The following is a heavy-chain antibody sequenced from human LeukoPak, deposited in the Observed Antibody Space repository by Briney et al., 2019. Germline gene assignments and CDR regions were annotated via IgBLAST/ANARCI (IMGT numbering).Heavy chain of an antibody. J-gene: IGHJ4*02. D-gene: IGHD3-3*01. Sequence: SETLSLTCAVYGGSFSGYYWSWIRQPPGKGLEWIGEINHSGSTNYNPSLKSRVTISVDTSKNQFSLKLSSVTAADTAVYYCARELEYGSDFDCWGQGTLVTVSS. CDR3: ARELEYGSDFDC. CDR2: INHSGST. CDR1: GGSFSGYY. V-gene: IGHV4-34*01.